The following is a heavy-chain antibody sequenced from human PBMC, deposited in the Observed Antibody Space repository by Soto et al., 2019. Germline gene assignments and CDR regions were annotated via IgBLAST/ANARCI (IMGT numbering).Heavy chain of an antibody. CDR3: ARAVGIIRFDP. J-gene: IGHJ5*02. V-gene: IGHV1-18*01. D-gene: IGHD3-3*01. Sequence: ASVKVSFKACGYTFTSYGISWLRQAPGQGLEWMGWISAYNGNTNYAQKLQGRVTMTTDTSTSTAYMELRSLRSDDTAVYYCARAVGIIRFDPWGQGTLVTVSS. CDR1: GYTFTSYG. CDR2: ISAYNGNT.